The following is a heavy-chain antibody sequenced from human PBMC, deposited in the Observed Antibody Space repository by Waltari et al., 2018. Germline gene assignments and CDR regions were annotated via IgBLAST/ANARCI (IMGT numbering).Heavy chain of an antibody. CDR2: ISSSSSYI. D-gene: IGHD2-15*01. CDR1: GFTFSSYS. CDR3: AVIVVVAADIDY. Sequence: EVQLVESGGGLVKPGGSLRLSCAASGFTFSSYSMNWVRQAPGKGLEGVSSISSSSSYIYYADSVKGRFTISRDNAKNSLYLQMNSLRAEDTAVYYCAVIVVVAADIDYWGQGTLVTVSS. J-gene: IGHJ4*02. V-gene: IGHV3-21*01.